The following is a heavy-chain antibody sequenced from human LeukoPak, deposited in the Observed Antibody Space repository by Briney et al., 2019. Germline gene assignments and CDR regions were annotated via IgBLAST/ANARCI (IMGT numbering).Heavy chain of an antibody. V-gene: IGHV3-7*01. Sequence: GGSLRLSCAASGFTFRSYSMNWVRQAPGKGLEWVANIKHDGTDKYYVDSVKGRFTISRDNAKNSLFLQMNSLRAEDTAVYYCARPRPGWSSVMPYFDYWGQGTLVTVSS. CDR1: GFTFRSYS. CDR3: ARPRPGWSSVMPYFDY. J-gene: IGHJ4*02. CDR2: IKHDGTDK. D-gene: IGHD3-16*01.